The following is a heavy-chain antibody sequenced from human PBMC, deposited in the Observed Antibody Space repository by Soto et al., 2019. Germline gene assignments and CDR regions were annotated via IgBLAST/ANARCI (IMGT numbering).Heavy chain of an antibody. V-gene: IGHV5-51*01. D-gene: IGHD6-6*01. CDR1: GYSFTSYW. CDR2: IYPGDSDT. Sequence: GESLKISCKGSGYSFTSYWIGWVRQMPGKGLEWMGIIYPGDSDTRYSPSFQGQVTISADKSISTAYLQWSSLKASDTAMYYCARLFWYSSSPVGWFAFCGQGTLVTVYS. J-gene: IGHJ5*01. CDR3: ARLFWYSSSPVGWFAF.